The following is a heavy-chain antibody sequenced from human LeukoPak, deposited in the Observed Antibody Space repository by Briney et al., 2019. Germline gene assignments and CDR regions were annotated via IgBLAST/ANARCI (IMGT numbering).Heavy chain of an antibody. Sequence: RASVKVSCKASGYTFTSYGISWVRQAPGQGLEWMGWISAYNGNTNYAQKLQGRVTMTTDTSTSTAFMELRSLRSDDTAVYYCARDEYCTNGVCYTGAYYYYGMDVWGQGTTVTVSS. J-gene: IGHJ6*02. CDR1: GYTFTSYG. D-gene: IGHD2-8*01. V-gene: IGHV1-18*01. CDR3: ARDEYCTNGVCYTGAYYYYGMDV. CDR2: ISAYNGNT.